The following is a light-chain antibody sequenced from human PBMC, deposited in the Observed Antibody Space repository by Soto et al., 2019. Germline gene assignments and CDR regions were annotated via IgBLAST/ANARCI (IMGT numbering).Light chain of an antibody. V-gene: IGLV1-44*01. CDR1: SSNVAINP. CDR2: ETD. Sequence: QSVLTQPPSVSGTPGQRVTISCSGSSSNVAINPVNWYQHLPGAAPRLLIYETDRRSSGVPDRFSASKSGTSASLAISGLTSEDEADYYCEAWDETLDGLDVFGTGTKLTVL. J-gene: IGLJ1*01. CDR3: EAWDETLDGLDV.